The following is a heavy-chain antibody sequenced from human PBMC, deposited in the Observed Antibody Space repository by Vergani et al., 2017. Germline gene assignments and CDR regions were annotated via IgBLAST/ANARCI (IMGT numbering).Heavy chain of an antibody. CDR2: IKQDGSEK. D-gene: IGHD3-3*01. V-gene: IGHV3-7*03. CDR1: GFTFSSYW. J-gene: IGHJ4*02. CDR3: ARAQAVLEWLPARY. Sequence: EVQLVESGGGLVQPGGSLRLSCAASGFTFSSYWMSWVRQAPGKGLEWVANIKQDGSEKDYVDSVKGRFTISRDNAKNSLYLQMNSLRAEDTAVYYCARAQAVLEWLPARYWGQGTLVTVSS.